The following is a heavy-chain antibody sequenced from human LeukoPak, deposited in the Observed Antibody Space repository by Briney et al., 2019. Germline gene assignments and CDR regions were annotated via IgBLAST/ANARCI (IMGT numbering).Heavy chain of an antibody. J-gene: IGHJ5*02. Sequence: GASVKVSCKASGYTFTGYYMHWVRQAPGQGLEWMGWMNPNSGNTGYAQKFQGRVTMTRNTSISTAYMELSSLRSEDTAVYYCARERDIVVVTAFRGFDPWGQGTLVTVSS. D-gene: IGHD2-21*02. CDR3: ARERDIVVVTAFRGFDP. CDR1: GYTFTGYY. CDR2: MNPNSGNT. V-gene: IGHV1-8*02.